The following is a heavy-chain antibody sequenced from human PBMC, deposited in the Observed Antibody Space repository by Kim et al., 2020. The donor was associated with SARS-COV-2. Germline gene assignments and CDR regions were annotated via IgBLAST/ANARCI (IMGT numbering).Heavy chain of an antibody. CDR2: IYYSGST. V-gene: IGHV4-31*03. J-gene: IGHJ6*02. D-gene: IGHD2-15*01. Sequence: SETLSLTCTVSGGSISSGGYYWSWIRQHPGKGLEWIGYIYYSGSTYYNPSLKSRVTISVDTSKNQFSLKLSSVTAADTAVYYCARANHYCSGGSCYPSHYYYYYGMDVWGQGTTVTVSS. CDR3: ARANHYCSGGSCYPSHYYYYYGMDV. CDR1: GGSISSGGYY.